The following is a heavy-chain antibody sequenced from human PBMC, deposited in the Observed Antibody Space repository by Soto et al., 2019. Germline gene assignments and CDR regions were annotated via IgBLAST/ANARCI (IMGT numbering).Heavy chain of an antibody. D-gene: IGHD3-3*01. Sequence: SETLSLTCTVSGGSISSSSYYWGWIRQPPGKGLEWIGSIYYSGSTYYNPSLKSRVTISVDTSKTQFSLKLSSVTAADTAVYYCATLERRYYDFWSGYGQDNWFDPWGQVTLVTVSS. CDR2: IYYSGST. CDR3: ATLERRYYDFWSGYGQDNWFDP. V-gene: IGHV4-39*01. CDR1: GGSISSSSYY. J-gene: IGHJ5*02.